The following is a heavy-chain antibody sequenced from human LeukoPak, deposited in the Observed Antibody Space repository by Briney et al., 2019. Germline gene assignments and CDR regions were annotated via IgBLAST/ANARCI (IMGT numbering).Heavy chain of an antibody. CDR2: INSDGSST. V-gene: IGHV3-74*01. Sequence: GGSLRLSCAASGFTFSSYWMHWVRQAPGKGLVWVSRINSDGSSTSYADSVKGRFTISRDNAKNTLYLQMNSLRAEDTAVYYCAKVAVRGRGDYWGQGTLVTVSS. D-gene: IGHD3-10*01. CDR3: AKVAVRGRGDY. J-gene: IGHJ4*02. CDR1: GFTFSSYW.